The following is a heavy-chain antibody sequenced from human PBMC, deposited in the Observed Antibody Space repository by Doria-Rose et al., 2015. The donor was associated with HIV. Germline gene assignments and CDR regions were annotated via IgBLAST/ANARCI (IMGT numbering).Heavy chain of an antibody. CDR1: GYTFTSYD. J-gene: IGHJ4*02. CDR3: ARGFSKLRGDS. CDR2: INPNSGNT. V-gene: IGHV1-8*02. Sequence: SGAEVKKPGASVKVSCKASGYTFTSYDINWVRQATGQGLEWMGWINPNSGNTGYAQKFQGRVTMTRNTSIGTAYMEMSSLTSEARAVYFCARGFSKLRGDSWGQETLVTVSS. D-gene: IGHD2-2*01.